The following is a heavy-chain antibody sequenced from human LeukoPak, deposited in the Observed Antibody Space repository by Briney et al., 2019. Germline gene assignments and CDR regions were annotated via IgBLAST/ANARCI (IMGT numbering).Heavy chain of an antibody. D-gene: IGHD2-2*01. CDR2: INHSGST. V-gene: IGHV4-34*01. CDR3: ARTIVVVPANGMDV. CDR1: GGSFSGYY. Sequence: SETLCLTCAVYGGSFSGYYWSWIRQPPGKGLEWIGEINHSGSTNYNPSLKSRVTISVDTSKNQFSLKLSSVTAADTAVYYCARTIVVVPANGMDVWGQGTTVTVSS. J-gene: IGHJ6*02.